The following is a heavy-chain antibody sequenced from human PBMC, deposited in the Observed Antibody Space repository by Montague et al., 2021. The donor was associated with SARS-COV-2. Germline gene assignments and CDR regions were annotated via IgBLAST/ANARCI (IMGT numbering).Heavy chain of an antibody. CDR3: AIPMVRGFSRAFDI. CDR2: INHSGST. D-gene: IGHD3-10*01. CDR1: GGSLSGYY. Sequence: SETLSLTCAVYGGSLSGYYWSWIRQHPGKGLEWIGEINHSGSTNXXPSLKSRVTISVDTSKNQFSLKLSSVTAADTAVYYCAIPMVRGFSRAFDIWGQGTMVTVSS. J-gene: IGHJ3*02. V-gene: IGHV4-34*01.